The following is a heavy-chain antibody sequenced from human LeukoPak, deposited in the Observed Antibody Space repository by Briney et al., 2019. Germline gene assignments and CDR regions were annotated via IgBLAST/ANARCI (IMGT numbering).Heavy chain of an antibody. CDR3: ARDLGVRGDGRELTQLSFDY. Sequence: ASVKVSCKAPGYTFTSYYMHWVRQAPGQGLEWMGIINPSGGSTSYAQKFQGRVTMTRDTSTSTVYMELSSLRSEDTAVYYCARDLGVRGDGRELTQLSFDYWGQGTLVTVSS. CDR1: GYTFTSYY. CDR2: INPSGGST. V-gene: IGHV1-46*01. D-gene: IGHD3-10*02. J-gene: IGHJ4*02.